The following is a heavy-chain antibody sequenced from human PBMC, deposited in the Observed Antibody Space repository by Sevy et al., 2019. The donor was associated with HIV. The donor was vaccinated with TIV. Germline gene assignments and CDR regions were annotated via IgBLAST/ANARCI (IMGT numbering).Heavy chain of an antibody. CDR1: GFTFNNYG. CDR2: ISYDRINK. Sequence: GGSLRLSCAASGFTFNNYGMHWVRQAPGKGLEWVAVISYDRINKYYSDSVKGRFTISRDNSKNTLDLQMNSLRPEDTGVYYCAKDAGANMGPGIIPGDGMDVWGQGTTVTVSS. D-gene: IGHD3-10*01. CDR3: AKDAGANMGPGIIPGDGMDV. V-gene: IGHV3-30*18. J-gene: IGHJ6*02.